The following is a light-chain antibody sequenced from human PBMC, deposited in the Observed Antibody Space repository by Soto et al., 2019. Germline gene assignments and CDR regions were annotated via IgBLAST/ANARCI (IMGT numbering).Light chain of an antibody. V-gene: IGKV3-15*01. J-gene: IGKJ5*01. Sequence: EIVMTPSPATLSVSPGERATLSCRASQSVSSNLAWYQQKPGQAPRLLIYGASTRATGIPARFSGSGSGTEFTLTISSLQSEDFAVYYCQQYNNWLRTFGQGTRLEIK. CDR3: QQYNNWLRT. CDR1: QSVSSN. CDR2: GAS.